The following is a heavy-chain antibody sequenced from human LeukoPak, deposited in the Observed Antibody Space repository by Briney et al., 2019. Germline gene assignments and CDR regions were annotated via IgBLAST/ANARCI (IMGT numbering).Heavy chain of an antibody. D-gene: IGHD3-22*01. V-gene: IGHV3-53*04. CDR1: GFTVSSNY. Sequence: PGGSLRLSCAASGFTVSSNYMSWVRQAPGKGLEWVSVIYSGGSTYYADSVKGRFTISRHNSKNTLYLQMNSLRAEDTAVYYCASDYYDSSGPMDVWGQGTTVTVPS. CDR2: IYSGGST. CDR3: ASDYYDSSGPMDV. J-gene: IGHJ6*02.